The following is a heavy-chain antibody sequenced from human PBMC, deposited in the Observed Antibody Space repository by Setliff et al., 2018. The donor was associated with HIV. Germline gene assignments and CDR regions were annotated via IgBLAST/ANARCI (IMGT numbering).Heavy chain of an antibody. J-gene: IGHJ3*02. CDR3: ARHWDYDRSGSYFRAFDI. Sequence: PSETLSLTCTVSGDSISTNSPYWAWIRQPPGKGLEWIGTIFYSGFTYYNPSLKSRVSIAVDTSKNQISLRLSSVTVADTAVYYCARHWDYDRSGSYFRAFDIWGQGTMVTVSS. CDR1: GDSISTNSPY. CDR2: IFYSGFT. D-gene: IGHD3-22*01. V-gene: IGHV4-39*01.